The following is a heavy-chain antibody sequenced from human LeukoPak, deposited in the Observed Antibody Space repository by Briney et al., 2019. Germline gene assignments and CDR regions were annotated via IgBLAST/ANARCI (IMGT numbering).Heavy chain of an antibody. V-gene: IGHV1-8*01. J-gene: IGHJ5*02. CDR3: ARGLSYTPMGGDWFDP. Sequence: ASVKVSCKASGYTFTSYDINWVRQATGQGLEWMGWMNPNSGNTGYAQKFQGRVTMTRNTSISTAYMELSSLRSEDTAVYYCARGLSYTPMGGDWFDPWSQGTLVTVSS. D-gene: IGHD5-18*01. CDR2: MNPNSGNT. CDR1: GYTFTSYD.